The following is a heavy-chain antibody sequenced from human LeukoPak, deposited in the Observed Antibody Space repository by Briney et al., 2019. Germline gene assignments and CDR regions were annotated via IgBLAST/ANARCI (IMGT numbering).Heavy chain of an antibody. CDR2: ISSSSSHI. Sequence: GRSLRLSCAASGFTFSSYAIHWVRQAPGKGLEWVSSISSSSSHIYYADSVKGRFTISRDNAKNSLFLQMNSLRAEDTAVYYCARGGFGELYWGQGALVTVSS. CDR1: GFTFSSYA. J-gene: IGHJ4*02. D-gene: IGHD3-10*01. CDR3: ARGGFGELY. V-gene: IGHV3-21*01.